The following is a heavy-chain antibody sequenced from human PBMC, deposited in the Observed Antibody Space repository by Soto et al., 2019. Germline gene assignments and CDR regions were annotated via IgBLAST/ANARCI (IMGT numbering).Heavy chain of an antibody. D-gene: IGHD3-16*01. CDR1: GGSISSSSYY. Sequence: QLQLQESGPGLVKPSETLSLTCTVSGGSISSSSYYWGWIRQPPGKGLEWIGSIYYSGSTYYNPSLKSRVTISVDTSKNQFSLKRSSVTAADTAVYYCARDGGLRLGELSDFDYWGQGTLVTVSS. V-gene: IGHV4-39*02. CDR3: ARDGGLRLGELSDFDY. CDR2: IYYSGST. J-gene: IGHJ4*02.